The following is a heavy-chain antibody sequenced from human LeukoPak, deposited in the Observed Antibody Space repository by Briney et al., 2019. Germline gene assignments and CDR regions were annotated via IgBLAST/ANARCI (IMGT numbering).Heavy chain of an antibody. V-gene: IGHV3-48*03. Sequence: AGGSLRLSCAASGFTFSSYAMSWVRQAPGKGLEWVSYISSSGSTIYYADSVKGRFTISRDNAKNSLYLQMNSLRAEDTAVYYCARDSKSSGWYGGFDYWGQGTLVTVSS. J-gene: IGHJ4*02. CDR3: ARDSKSSGWYGGFDY. CDR2: ISSSGSTI. D-gene: IGHD6-19*01. CDR1: GFTFSSYA.